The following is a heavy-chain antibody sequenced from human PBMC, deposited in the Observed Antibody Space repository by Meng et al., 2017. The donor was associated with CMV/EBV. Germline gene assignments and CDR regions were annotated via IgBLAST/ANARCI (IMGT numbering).Heavy chain of an antibody. CDR1: GYTFTSYD. J-gene: IGHJ6*02. CDR3: ARFKGMDV. CDR2: MNPNSGHT. Sequence: ASVTCKASGYTFTSYDINWVRQATGQGLEWMGWMNPNSGHTDYAQKFQGRVTITRNTSISTAYMELSSLRSEDTAVYYCARFKGMDVWGQGTTVTVSS. V-gene: IGHV1-8*03.